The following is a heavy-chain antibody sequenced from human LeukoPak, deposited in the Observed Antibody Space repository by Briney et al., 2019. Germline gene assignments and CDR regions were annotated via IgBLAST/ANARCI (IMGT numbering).Heavy chain of an antibody. CDR2: IWFDGIRN. CDR3: AKGYCGGDCYSGWHFDL. J-gene: IGHJ2*01. D-gene: IGHD2-21*02. Sequence: GGSLRLSCAASRFPFSDYGMHWVRQAPGKGLEWVAVIWFDGIRNNYADSVKGRFTISRDNSKNTLYLQMNSLRAEDTAVYYCAKGYCGGDCYSGWHFDLWGRGTLVTVSS. V-gene: IGHV3-33*06. CDR1: RFPFSDYG.